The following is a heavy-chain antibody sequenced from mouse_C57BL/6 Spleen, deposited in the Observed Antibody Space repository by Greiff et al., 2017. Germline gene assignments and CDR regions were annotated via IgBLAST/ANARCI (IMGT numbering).Heavy chain of an antibody. CDR1: GYTFTTYP. D-gene: IGHD2-4*01. CDR3: ARIYYDYDGGGYFDY. V-gene: IGHV1-47*01. J-gene: IGHJ2*01. Sequence: QVQLQQSGAELVKPGASVKMSCKASGYTFTTYPIEWMKQNHGKSLEWIGNFHPYNDDTKYNEKFKGKATLTVEKSSRTVYLELSRLTSDDSAVYYCARIYYDYDGGGYFDYWGQGTTLTVSS. CDR2: FHPYNDDT.